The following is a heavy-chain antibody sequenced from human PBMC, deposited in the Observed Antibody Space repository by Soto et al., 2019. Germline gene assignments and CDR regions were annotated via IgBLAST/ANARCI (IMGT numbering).Heavy chain of an antibody. V-gene: IGHV3-30*18. J-gene: IGHJ3*02. CDR3: AKDGPMIVGAFDI. CDR2: ISYDGSNK. D-gene: IGHD3-22*01. Sequence: GGSLRLSCAASGFTFSSYGMHWVRQAPGKGLEWVAVISYDGSNKYYADSVKGRFTISRDNSKNTLHLQMNSLRAEDTAVYYCAKDGPMIVGAFDIWGQGTMVTVSS. CDR1: GFTFSSYG.